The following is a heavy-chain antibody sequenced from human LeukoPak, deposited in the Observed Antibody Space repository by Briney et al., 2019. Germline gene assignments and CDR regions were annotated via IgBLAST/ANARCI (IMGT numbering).Heavy chain of an antibody. V-gene: IGHV4-4*07. CDR1: GGSISSYY. J-gene: IGHJ4*02. CDR2: INTSGST. CDR3: ARAGYSYGWYFDY. Sequence: SETLSLTCTVSGGSISSYYWSWIRQPAGKGLEWIGRINTSGSTNYNPSLKIRLTLSVVTSNNQFSLKLSSVTAADTAVYYCARAGYSYGWYFDYWGQGTLVTVSS. D-gene: IGHD5-18*01.